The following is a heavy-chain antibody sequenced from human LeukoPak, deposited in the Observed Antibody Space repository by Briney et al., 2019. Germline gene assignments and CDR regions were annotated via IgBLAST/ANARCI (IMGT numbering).Heavy chain of an antibody. J-gene: IGHJ3*02. Sequence: GGSLRLSCAASGFTFSSYAMHWVRQAPGKGLEWVAVISYDGSNKYYADSVKGRFTISRDNSKNTLYLQMNSLRAEDTAVYYCARDTERETYYDFWSGYDAFDIWGQGTMVTVSS. CDR1: GFTFSSYA. D-gene: IGHD3-3*01. CDR3: ARDTERETYYDFWSGYDAFDI. V-gene: IGHV3-30-3*01. CDR2: ISYDGSNK.